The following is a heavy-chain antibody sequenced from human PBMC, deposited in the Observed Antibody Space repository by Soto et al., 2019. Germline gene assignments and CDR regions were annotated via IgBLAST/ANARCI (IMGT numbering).Heavy chain of an antibody. V-gene: IGHV1-69*13. CDR2: IIPIFGTA. Sequence: SVKVSCKASGGTFSSYAISWVRQAPGQGLEWMGGIIPIFGTANFAQKFQGRVTITADESTSTAYMELSSLRSEDTAVYYCAKVIPSGPYSYGMDFWCQGPTLSV. CDR3: AKVIPSGPYSYGMDF. CDR1: GGTFSSYA. D-gene: IGHD3-10*01. J-gene: IGHJ6*02.